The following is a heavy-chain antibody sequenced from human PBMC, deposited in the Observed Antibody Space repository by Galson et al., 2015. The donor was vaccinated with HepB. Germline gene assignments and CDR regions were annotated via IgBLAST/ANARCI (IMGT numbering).Heavy chain of an antibody. CDR2: ISYDGSNK. Sequence: SLRLSCAASGFIFSHYGMHWVRQAPGKGLEWVAVISYDGSNKYYADSVKGRFTISRDNSENTLYLQMKSLRAEDTAVYYCAKDDSLTTHSYYYGMDVWGQGTTVTVSS. V-gene: IGHV3-30*18. J-gene: IGHJ6*02. CDR1: GFIFSHYG. CDR3: AKDDSLTTHSYYYGMDV. D-gene: IGHD4-17*01.